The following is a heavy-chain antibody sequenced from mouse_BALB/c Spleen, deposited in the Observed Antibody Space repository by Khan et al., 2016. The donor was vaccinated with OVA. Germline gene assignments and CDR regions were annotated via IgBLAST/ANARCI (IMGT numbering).Heavy chain of an antibody. CDR1: GFNIKDTY. CDR3: AHPSYAPRFFEV. CDR2: IAPANGDT. D-gene: IGHD6-1*01. Sequence: VQLQQSGAELVKPGASVRLSCTASGFNIKDTYIHWVKQRPEQGLEWIGRIAPANGDTKYDPKFQDKATITSDTSSNTSYLQLRSLTSEDTAFFYCAHPSYAPRFFEVWGAGTTVTVSS. V-gene: IGHV14-3*02. J-gene: IGHJ1*01.